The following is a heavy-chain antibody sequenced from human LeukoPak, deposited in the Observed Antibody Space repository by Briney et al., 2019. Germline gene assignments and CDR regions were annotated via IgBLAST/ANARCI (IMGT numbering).Heavy chain of an antibody. CDR1: GFTFSSYA. Sequence: PGRSLRLSCAASGFTFSSYAMHWVRQAPGKGLEWVAVIPYDGTNKYYADSVKGRFTISRDNFKYTLYLQMNSLRTEDTAVYYCARDSGFSGTQRGEYWGQGTLVTVSS. CDR2: IPYDGTNK. D-gene: IGHD3/OR15-3a*01. V-gene: IGHV3-30*04. J-gene: IGHJ4*02. CDR3: ARDSGFSGTQRGEY.